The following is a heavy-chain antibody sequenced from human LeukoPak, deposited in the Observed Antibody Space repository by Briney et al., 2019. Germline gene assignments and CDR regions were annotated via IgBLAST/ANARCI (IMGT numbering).Heavy chain of an antibody. D-gene: IGHD3-3*01. Sequence: GSLRLSCAASGFTFSSYAMSWVRQAPGKGLEWVSVIYSGGSTYYADSVKGRFTISRDNSKNTLYLQMNSLRAEDTAVYYCARGYDFWSGQLDYWGQGTLVTVSS. CDR1: GFTFSSYA. J-gene: IGHJ4*02. V-gene: IGHV3-66*02. CDR3: ARGYDFWSGQLDY. CDR2: IYSGGST.